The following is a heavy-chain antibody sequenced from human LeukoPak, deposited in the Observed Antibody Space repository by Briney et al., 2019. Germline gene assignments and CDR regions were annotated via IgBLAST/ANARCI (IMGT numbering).Heavy chain of an antibody. J-gene: IGHJ5*01. D-gene: IGHD2-2*01. CDR3: ARAQGGDIVVVPAANWFDS. Sequence: GGSLRLSCAASGFTFSSYWMSWVRQAPGKGLEWVANIKQDGSEKYYVDSVKGRFTISRDNAKNSLYLQMNSLRAEDTAEYYCARAQGGDIVVVPAANWFDSWGQGTLVTVSS. CDR2: IKQDGSEK. V-gene: IGHV3-7*01. CDR1: GFTFSSYW.